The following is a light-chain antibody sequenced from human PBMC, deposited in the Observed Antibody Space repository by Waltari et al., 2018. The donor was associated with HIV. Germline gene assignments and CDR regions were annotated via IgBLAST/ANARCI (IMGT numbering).Light chain of an antibody. CDR3: ASWDDALSSWL. CDR2: SND. CDR1: SSNVGNHD. J-gene: IGLJ6*01. V-gene: IGLV1-47*01. Sequence: QSGLRQPPSTSRPPGHGVVISCSGSSSNVGNHDMSWFQQPPGAAPRLLICSNDRRPSGVPDRFTAAKSGTSASLVISGLRSDDEAEYFCASWDDALSSWLFGGGTKLTVL.